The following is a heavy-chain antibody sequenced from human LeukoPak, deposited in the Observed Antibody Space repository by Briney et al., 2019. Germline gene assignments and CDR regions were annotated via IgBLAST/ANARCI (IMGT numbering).Heavy chain of an antibody. Sequence: GASVKVSCTVSGYTLTELSMHWVRQAPGKGLEWRGGFDPEDGETVYAQKFQGRVTMTEDTSTDTAYMELSSLRSEDTAVYYCATVIAAAAYYYYYGMDVWGQGTTVTVSS. CDR1: GYTLTELS. V-gene: IGHV1-24*01. D-gene: IGHD6-13*01. CDR3: ATVIAAAAYYYYYGMDV. CDR2: FDPEDGET. J-gene: IGHJ6*02.